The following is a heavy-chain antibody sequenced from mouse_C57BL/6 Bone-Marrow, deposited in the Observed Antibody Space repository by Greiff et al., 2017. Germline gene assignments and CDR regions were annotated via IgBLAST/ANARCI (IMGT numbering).Heavy chain of an antibody. D-gene: IGHD1-1*01. J-gene: IGHJ4*01. CDR2: IWSGGST. CDR1: GFSLTSYG. V-gene: IGHV2-4*01. CDR3: AKNLIYYARGYAMDY. Sequence: QVQLKESGPGLVQPSQSLSITCTVSGFSLTSYGVHWVRQPPGQGLEWLGVIWSGGSTDYNAAFISRLSISKDNSKSHVFFKMNSLQADDTAIYYCAKNLIYYARGYAMDYWGKGTSVTVSS.